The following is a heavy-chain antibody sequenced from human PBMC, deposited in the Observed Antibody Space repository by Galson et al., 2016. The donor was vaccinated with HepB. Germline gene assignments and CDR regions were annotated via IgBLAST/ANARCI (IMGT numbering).Heavy chain of an antibody. CDR1: GGSINSHF. V-gene: IGHV4-59*08. CDR3: ARHHYDSSGYFYDGYGMDV. Sequence: SETLSLTCTVSGGSINSHFWSWIRQPPGKGLEWIGYIYYSGTTKYNPSLKSRVTISVDTSNNQFSVRLSSVTAADTAVYYCARHHYDSSGYFYDGYGMDVWGQGTTVTVS. D-gene: IGHD3-22*01. CDR2: IYYSGTT. J-gene: IGHJ6*02.